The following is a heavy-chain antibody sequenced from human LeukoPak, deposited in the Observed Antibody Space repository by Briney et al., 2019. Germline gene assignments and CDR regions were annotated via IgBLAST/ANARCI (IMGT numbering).Heavy chain of an antibody. CDR2: IYPGDSDT. Sequence: GEPLKISCKGSGYSFTNYWIGWVRQMPGKGLEWMGMIYPGDSDTRYSPSFQGQVTISADKFISTAYLQWSSLEASDTAMYFCARHGSSYFEPRYNWFDPWGQGTLVTVSS. J-gene: IGHJ5*02. CDR3: ARHGSSYFEPRYNWFDP. CDR1: GYSFTNYW. D-gene: IGHD3-9*01. V-gene: IGHV5-51*01.